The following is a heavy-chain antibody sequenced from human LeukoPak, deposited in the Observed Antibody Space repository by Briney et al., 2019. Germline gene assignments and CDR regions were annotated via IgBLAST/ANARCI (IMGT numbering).Heavy chain of an antibody. J-gene: IGHJ4*02. CDR3: ARADGDWGLVDY. CDR1: GGSISSGDYY. V-gene: IGHV4-30-4*01. D-gene: IGHD4-17*01. Sequence: PSETLSLTCTVSGGSISSGDYYWSWIRQPPGKGLEWIGYIYYSGSTYYNPSLKSRVTISVDTSKNQFSLKLSSVTAADTAVYFCARADGDWGLVDYWGQGSLVTVSS. CDR2: IYYSGST.